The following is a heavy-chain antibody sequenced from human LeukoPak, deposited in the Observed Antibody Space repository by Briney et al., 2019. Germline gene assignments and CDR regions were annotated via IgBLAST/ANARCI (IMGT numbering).Heavy chain of an antibody. D-gene: IGHD6-13*01. CDR3: ARRRESSSLNFDY. J-gene: IGHJ4*02. CDR2: IIPIFGTA. Sequence: SVKVSCKASGGTFSSYAISWVRQAPGQGLEWMGRIIPIFGTANYAQKFQGRVTITTDESTSTAYMELSSLRSADTAVYYCARRRESSSLNFDYWGQGTMVTVSS. V-gene: IGHV1-69*05. CDR1: GGTFSSYA.